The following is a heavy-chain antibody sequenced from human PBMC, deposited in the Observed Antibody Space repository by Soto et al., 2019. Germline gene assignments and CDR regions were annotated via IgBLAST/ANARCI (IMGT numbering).Heavy chain of an antibody. CDR1: GDSISSYY. Sequence: SETLCLTCTVSGDSISSYYWSWIRQPPGKGLEWIGYIYYSGSTNYNPSLKSRVTISVDTSKNQFSLKLSSVTAADTAVYYCARDSLGARKWFDPWGQGTLVTVSS. CDR3: ARDSLGARKWFDP. V-gene: IGHV4-59*01. J-gene: IGHJ5*02. CDR2: IYYSGST. D-gene: IGHD6-6*01.